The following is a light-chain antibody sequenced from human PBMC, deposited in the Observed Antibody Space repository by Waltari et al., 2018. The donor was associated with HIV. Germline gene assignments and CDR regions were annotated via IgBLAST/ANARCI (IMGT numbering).Light chain of an antibody. CDR2: KNI. CDR3: TGWDASLSEYV. Sequence: QSVLTQPPSASGTPGQRVTFPCSGSYSNIGSDNVNWYQHLPGTAPKLLIYKNIQRPSGVPDRFSGSKSGASAYLAISGLRSEDEADYYCTGWDASLSEYVFGPGTRVTV. V-gene: IGLV1-47*01. J-gene: IGLJ1*01. CDR1: YSNIGSDN.